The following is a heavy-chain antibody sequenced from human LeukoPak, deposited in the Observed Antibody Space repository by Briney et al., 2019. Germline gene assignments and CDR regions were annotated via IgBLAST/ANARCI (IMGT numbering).Heavy chain of an antibody. Sequence: GGSLRLSCAASGFTFSSYSMNWVRQAPGKGLEWVSYISSSSSTIYYADSVKGRFTISRDNAKNSLYLQMNSLRAEDTAVYYCARGTMDAISDHFWPNERDGYNSPHAFDIWGQGTMVTVSS. D-gene: IGHD5-24*01. V-gene: IGHV3-48*01. CDR2: ISSSSSTI. CDR1: GFTFSSYS. CDR3: ARGTMDAISDHFWPNERDGYNSPHAFDI. J-gene: IGHJ3*02.